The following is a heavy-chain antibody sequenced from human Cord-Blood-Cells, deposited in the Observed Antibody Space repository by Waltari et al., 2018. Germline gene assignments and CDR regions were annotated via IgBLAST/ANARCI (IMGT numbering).Heavy chain of an antibody. D-gene: IGHD1-26*01. CDR2: INPNSGGT. Sequence: QVQLVQSGAEVKKTGASVKVSCKASGYTFTGYYMNWVRQAPGQGLEWMVWINPNSGGTNYAQKFQGWVTMTRDTSISTAYMELSRLRSDDTAVYYCARVGEFESGSFDYWGQGTLVTVSS. CDR3: ARVGEFESGSFDY. CDR1: GYTFTGYY. J-gene: IGHJ4*02. V-gene: IGHV1-2*04.